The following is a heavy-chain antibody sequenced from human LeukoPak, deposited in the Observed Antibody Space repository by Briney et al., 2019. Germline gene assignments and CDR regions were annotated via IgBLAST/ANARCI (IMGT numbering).Heavy chain of an antibody. D-gene: IGHD3-9*01. J-gene: IGHJ4*02. Sequence: GESLKTSCRGSGYNFTTYWLAWVRQMPGKGLEWMGIVYPGDSDTRYSPSLQGQVTISVDKSTSTAYLQWSSLKASDTAMYYCARYYDILTGYPLPDYWGQGTLVTVSS. CDR2: VYPGDSDT. CDR3: ARYYDILTGYPLPDY. CDR1: GYNFTTYW. V-gene: IGHV5-51*01.